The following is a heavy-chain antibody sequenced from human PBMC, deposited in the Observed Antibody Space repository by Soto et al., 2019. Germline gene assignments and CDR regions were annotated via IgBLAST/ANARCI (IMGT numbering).Heavy chain of an antibody. CDR1: GFTFSSYA. J-gene: IGHJ4*02. Sequence: QVQLVESGGGVVQPGRSLRLSCAASGFTFSSYAMHWVRQAPGKGLEWVAVIWYDGLNKYYVDSVKGRFTISRDNSKNTLYLQMNSLRGEDRAVYYCARAFDYGGNSGIDYWGQGTLVTVSS. CDR2: IWYDGLNK. D-gene: IGHD4-17*01. V-gene: IGHV3-33*01. CDR3: ARAFDYGGNSGIDY.